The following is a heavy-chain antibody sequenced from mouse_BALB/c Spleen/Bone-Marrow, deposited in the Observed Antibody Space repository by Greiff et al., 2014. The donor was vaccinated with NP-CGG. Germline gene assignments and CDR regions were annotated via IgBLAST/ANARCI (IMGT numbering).Heavy chain of an antibody. J-gene: IGHJ1*01. CDR1: GYSFTNYY. CDR2: INPSNGGT. D-gene: IGHD1-1*01. Sequence: QVQLQQSGAELVKPGAPAKLSCKASGYSFTNYYMYWVKRRPGQGLEWIGEINPSNGGTNFNEKFKNKATLTVDKSSSTAYMQLSSLTSEGSAVYYCTRSNYGYWYFDVWGAGTTVTVSS. V-gene: IGHV1S81*02. CDR3: TRSNYGYWYFDV.